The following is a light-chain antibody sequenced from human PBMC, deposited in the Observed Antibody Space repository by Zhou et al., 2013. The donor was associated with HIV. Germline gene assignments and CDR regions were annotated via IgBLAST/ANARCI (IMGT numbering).Light chain of an antibody. V-gene: IGKV1-12*01. CDR1: QDIRTW. Sequence: DIQMTQSPSSVSASVGDRVTITCRASQDIRTWLAWYQQKVGEAPQLLIYDASSLQSGVPSRFSGSGSGTHFTLTISSLQPEDVGAYFCQKCNSDPFTFGPGTKVHIK. J-gene: IGKJ3*01. CDR2: DAS. CDR3: QKCNSDPFT.